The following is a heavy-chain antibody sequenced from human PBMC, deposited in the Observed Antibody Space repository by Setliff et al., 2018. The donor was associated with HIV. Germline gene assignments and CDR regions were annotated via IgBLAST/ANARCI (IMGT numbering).Heavy chain of an antibody. CDR3: ARSLVPSGYYYGRHAFDI. Sequence: PSETLSLTCTVSGGSISSYYWSWIRQPPGKGLEWIGYIYYSGNTNYNPSFKSRVTISVDTSKNQLSLRVNSVTAADTAVYYCARSLVPSGYYYGRHAFDIWGQGTKVTVSS. V-gene: IGHV4-59*08. J-gene: IGHJ3*02. CDR2: IYYSGNT. D-gene: IGHD3-22*01. CDR1: GGSISSYY.